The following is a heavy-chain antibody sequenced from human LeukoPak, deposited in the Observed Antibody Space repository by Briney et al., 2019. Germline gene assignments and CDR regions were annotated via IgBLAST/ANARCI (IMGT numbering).Heavy chain of an antibody. CDR1: GFTFSSYA. D-gene: IGHD6-13*01. Sequence: GGSLRLSCAASGFTFSSYAISWVRQAPGKGLEWVSAISGSGGSTYYADSVKGRFTISRDNSKNTLYLQMNSLRAEDTAVYYCAKDLGSSSWYYLDYWGQGTLVTVSS. CDR2: ISGSGGST. CDR3: AKDLGSSSWYYLDY. J-gene: IGHJ4*02. V-gene: IGHV3-23*01.